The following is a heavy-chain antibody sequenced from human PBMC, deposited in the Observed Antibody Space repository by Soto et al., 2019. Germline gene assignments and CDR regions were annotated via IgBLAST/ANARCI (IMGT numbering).Heavy chain of an antibody. J-gene: IGHJ6*02. CDR3: ARRIVLVPAAIEYYYGMDV. CDR1: GGSISSGDYY. CDR2: IYYSGST. Sequence: SETLSLTCTVSGGSISSGDYYWSWIRQPPGKGLEWIGYIYYSGSTYYNPSLKSRVTISVDTSKNQFSLKLSSVTAADTAVYYCARRIVLVPAAIEYYYGMDVWGQGTTVTVSS. V-gene: IGHV4-30-4*01. D-gene: IGHD2-2*01.